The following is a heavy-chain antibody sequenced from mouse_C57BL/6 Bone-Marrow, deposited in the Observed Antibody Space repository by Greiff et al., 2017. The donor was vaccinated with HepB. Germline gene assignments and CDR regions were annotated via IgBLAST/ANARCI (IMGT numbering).Heavy chain of an antibody. Sequence: DVKLVESGGGLVKPGGSLKLSCAASGFTFSSYTMSWVRQTPEKRLEWVATISGGGGNTYYPDSVKGRFTISRDNAKNTLYLQMSSLRSEDTAVYYCARQLRLRAMDYWGQGTSVTVSS. CDR3: ARQLRLRAMDY. CDR1: GFTFSSYT. V-gene: IGHV5-9*04. D-gene: IGHD3-2*02. J-gene: IGHJ4*01. CDR2: ISGGGGNT.